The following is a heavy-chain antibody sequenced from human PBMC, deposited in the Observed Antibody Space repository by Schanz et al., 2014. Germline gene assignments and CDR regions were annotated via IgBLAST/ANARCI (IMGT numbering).Heavy chain of an antibody. CDR2: ISSGGGST. Sequence: EVQLLESGGGLVQPGGSLRLSCASSGFSFTTYAMSWVRQAPGKGLEWVSSISSGGGSTYYADSVKGRFTISRDNSKNTLYLQMNSLRPEDTAVYYCARGGFGEVSYFDYGGQGTLVTVSS. D-gene: IGHD3-10*01. CDR3: ARGGFGEVSYFDY. J-gene: IGHJ4*02. CDR1: GFSFTTYA. V-gene: IGHV3-23*01.